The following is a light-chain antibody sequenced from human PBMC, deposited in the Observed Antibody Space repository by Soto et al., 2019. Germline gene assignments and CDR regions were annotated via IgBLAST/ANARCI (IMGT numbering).Light chain of an antibody. J-gene: IGKJ5*01. CDR1: QSVGIN. Sequence: EIVLTQSPGTLSLSPGERATLSCRASQSVGINLAWYQQKPGQAPRLLIYGASDRTIGIPARFSGSGSGTEFTLTISSLQTEDFAVYFCQQYNNWPITFGQGTRLEIK. V-gene: IGKV3-15*01. CDR2: GAS. CDR3: QQYNNWPIT.